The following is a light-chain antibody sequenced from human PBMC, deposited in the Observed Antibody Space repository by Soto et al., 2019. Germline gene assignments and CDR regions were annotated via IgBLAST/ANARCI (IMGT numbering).Light chain of an antibody. CDR3: ESFDNSLSMVL. Sequence: QSVLTQRHSVSAAPGQRVTISCSGSSSNIGSNYFSWYQQLPGTAPKLLIYDNYKRPSGIPDRLSGSTSATSATLAINGLHTADEADYYCESFDNSLSMVLFGGGTQPTVL. J-gene: IGLJ2*01. V-gene: IGLV1-51*01. CDR1: SSNIGSNY. CDR2: DNY.